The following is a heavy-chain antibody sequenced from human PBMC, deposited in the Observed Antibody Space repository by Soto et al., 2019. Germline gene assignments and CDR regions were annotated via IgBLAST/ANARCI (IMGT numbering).Heavy chain of an antibody. J-gene: IGHJ4*02. Sequence: ASVKVSCKASGYTFTSYYMHWVRQAPGQGLEWMGIINPSGGSTSYAQKFQGTVTMTRDTSITTAYMELSTLSSDDTAMYYCTRASTVAGGSSKSLPNNYWGQGTLVTVSS. D-gene: IGHD6-19*01. CDR1: GYTFTSYY. CDR2: INPSGGST. CDR3: TRASTVAGGSSKSLPNNY. V-gene: IGHV1-46*01.